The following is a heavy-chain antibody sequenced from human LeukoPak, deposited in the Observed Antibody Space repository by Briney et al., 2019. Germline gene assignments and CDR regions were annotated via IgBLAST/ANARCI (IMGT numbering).Heavy chain of an antibody. V-gene: IGHV4-59*01. CDR1: GGFNTHYY. CDR3: ARGQWLPVFDF. CDR2: IYHSGST. J-gene: IGHJ4*02. Sequence: PSETLSLTCSVSGGFNTHYYWSWIRQPPGKGLEWIGCIYHSGSTNYNPSLKSRVTISVDTSKNHFSLKLSSVTAADTAVYYCARGQWLPVFDFWGQGTLVTVSS. D-gene: IGHD3-22*01.